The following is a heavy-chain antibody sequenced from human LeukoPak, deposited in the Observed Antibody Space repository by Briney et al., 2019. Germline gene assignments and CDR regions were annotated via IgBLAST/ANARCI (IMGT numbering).Heavy chain of an antibody. CDR2: ISYDGSNK. V-gene: IGHV3-30*18. Sequence: SGGSPRLSCAASGFTFSSYGMHWVRQAPGNGLEWVAVISYDGSNKYYADSVKGRFTISRDNSKNTLYLQMNSLRAEDTAVYYCAKSGDSSSSGVNFDYWGQGTLVTVSS. CDR3: AKSGDSSSSGVNFDY. D-gene: IGHD6-6*01. CDR1: GFTFSSYG. J-gene: IGHJ4*02.